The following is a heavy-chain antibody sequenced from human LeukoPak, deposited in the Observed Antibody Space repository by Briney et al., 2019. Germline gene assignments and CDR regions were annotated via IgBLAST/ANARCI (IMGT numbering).Heavy chain of an antibody. CDR2: INHSGST. Sequence: PSETLSLTCAVYGGSFSGYYWSWIRQPPGKGLEWIGEINHSGSTNYNPSLKSRVTISVDTSKNQFPLKLSSVTAADTAVYYCARGRIPFDPWGQGTLVTVSS. CDR3: ARGRIPFDP. V-gene: IGHV4-34*01. CDR1: GGSFSGYY. J-gene: IGHJ5*02.